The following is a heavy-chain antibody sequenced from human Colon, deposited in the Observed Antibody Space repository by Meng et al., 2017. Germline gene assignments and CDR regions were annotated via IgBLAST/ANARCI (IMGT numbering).Heavy chain of an antibody. CDR3: SRSPYSESALPFFDY. J-gene: IGHJ4*02. CDR1: GDSIRNDQW. Sequence: QVEQRGPGVGVPTATRSLTCSFAGDSIRNDQWWSWVRQAPGKGLEWSGEIYLSGRTNYNPSVKSRVSMSVDKSQNHFSLRLSSVTAADTAVYYCSRSPYSESALPFFDYWGQGTLVTVSS. D-gene: IGHD1-26*01. CDR2: IYLSGRT. V-gene: IGHV4-4*02.